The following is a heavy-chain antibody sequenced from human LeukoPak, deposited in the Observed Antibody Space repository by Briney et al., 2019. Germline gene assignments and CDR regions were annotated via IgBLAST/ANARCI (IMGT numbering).Heavy chain of an antibody. V-gene: IGHV4-34*01. CDR2: INHSGST. CDR1: GGSFSGYY. J-gene: IGHJ6*02. Sequence: PSETLSLTCAVYGGSFSGYYWSWIRQPPGKGLEWIGEINHSGSTNYNPSLKSRVTISVDTSKNQFSLKLSSVTAADTAVYYCATAKYSGYDVCGMDVWGQGTTVTVSS. CDR3: ATAKYSGYDVCGMDV. D-gene: IGHD5-12*01.